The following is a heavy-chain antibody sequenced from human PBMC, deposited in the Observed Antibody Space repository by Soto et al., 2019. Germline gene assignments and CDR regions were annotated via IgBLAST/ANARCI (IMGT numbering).Heavy chain of an antibody. D-gene: IGHD3-3*01. J-gene: IGHJ6*02. CDR1: GFVFDYYA. Sequence: PGGSLRLSCTASGFVFDYYAVIWFRQAPGKGLEWVGFIRNKAYGGTTQYAASVRGRFTISRDDSASTAYLQMDSLKTEDTAVYYCTRVLSISDVWGQGTTVTVSS. CDR3: TRVLSISDV. CDR2: IRNKAYGGTT. V-gene: IGHV3-49*03.